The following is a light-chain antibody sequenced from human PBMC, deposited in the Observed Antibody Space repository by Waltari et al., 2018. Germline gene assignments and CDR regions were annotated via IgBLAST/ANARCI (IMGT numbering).Light chain of an antibody. CDR2: VNSDGSH. J-gene: IGLJ3*02. CDR3: QTGGHGTWV. V-gene: IGLV4-69*01. CDR1: SGHSSNV. Sequence: QLVLTQSPSASASLGASVKLTCTLSSGHSSNVIAWLQQQPEKGPRYLMKVNSDGSHNKGDEIPDRVSGSSSGAERYLTSSSLQSEDEADYYCQTGGHGTWVFGGGTKLTVL.